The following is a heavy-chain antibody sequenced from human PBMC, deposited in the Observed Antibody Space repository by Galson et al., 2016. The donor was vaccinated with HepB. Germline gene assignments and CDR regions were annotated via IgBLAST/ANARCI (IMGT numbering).Heavy chain of an antibody. CDR2: ISPTSNDI. CDR3: ASPSGRFSVHTFDL. CDR1: GFTFSDYY. Sequence: SLRLSCAASGFTFSDYYMSWIRQAPGKGLEWVSYISPTSNDINFADSAVGRFSISSDNAKNSLYLQMNTLGAEDTAVYYCASPSGRFSVHTFDLWGQGTMVTVSS. D-gene: IGHD1-26*01. V-gene: IGHV3-11*06. J-gene: IGHJ3*01.